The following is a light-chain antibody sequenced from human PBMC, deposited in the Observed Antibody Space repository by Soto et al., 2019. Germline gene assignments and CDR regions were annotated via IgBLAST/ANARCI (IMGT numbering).Light chain of an antibody. V-gene: IGLV1-40*01. CDR3: QSFDSHVLGLL. CDR2: SNA. Sequence: QSVLTQPPSVTGAPGQRVTISCSGSNSSIGAGHHVNWYQQFPGSAPKLLIYSNAARPSGVPDRFSGSKSGTSASLAITGLQAEDEADYYCQSFDSHVLGLLFGVGTTLTVL. J-gene: IGLJ2*01. CDR1: NSSIGAGHH.